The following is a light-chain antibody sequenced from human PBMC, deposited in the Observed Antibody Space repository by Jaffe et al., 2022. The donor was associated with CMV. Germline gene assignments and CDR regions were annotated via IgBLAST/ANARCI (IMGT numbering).Light chain of an antibody. V-gene: IGLV3-10*01. CDR1: ALPKKY. Sequence: SYELTQPPSVSVSPGQTARITCSGDALPKKYAYWYQQKSGQAPVLVIYEDSKRPSEIPERFSGSSSGTMATLTISGAQVEDEADYYCYSTDSSGNLRVFGGGTKLTVL. CDR3: YSTDSSGNLRV. J-gene: IGLJ3*02. CDR2: EDS.